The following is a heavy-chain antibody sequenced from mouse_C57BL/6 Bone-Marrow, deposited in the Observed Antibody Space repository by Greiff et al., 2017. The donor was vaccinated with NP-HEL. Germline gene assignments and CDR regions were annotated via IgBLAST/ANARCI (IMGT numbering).Heavy chain of an antibody. D-gene: IGHD3-1*01. J-gene: IGHJ2*01. CDR3: ARRLGVRDD. V-gene: IGHV1-4*01. CDR1: GYTFTSYT. Sequence: QVQLKESGAELARPGASVKMSCKASGYTFTSYTMHWVKQRPGQGLEWIGYINPSSGYTKYNQKFKDKATLTADKSSSTAYMQLSSLTSEDSAVYYWARRLGVRDDWGKGTTLTVSS. CDR2: INPSSGYT.